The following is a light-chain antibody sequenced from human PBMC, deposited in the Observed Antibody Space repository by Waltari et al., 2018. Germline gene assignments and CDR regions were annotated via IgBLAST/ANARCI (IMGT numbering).Light chain of an antibody. CDR2: GAS. V-gene: IGKV3-20*01. CDR3: QHYLRLPVT. J-gene: IGKJ1*01. CDR1: QSVSRA. Sequence: EIVLTPSPGTLSLYLGERATVSCRASQSVSRALAWYQQKPGQAPRLRIYGASTRATGIPDRFSGSGSGTDFSLTISRLEPDDFAVYYCQHYLRLPVTFGQGTTVE.